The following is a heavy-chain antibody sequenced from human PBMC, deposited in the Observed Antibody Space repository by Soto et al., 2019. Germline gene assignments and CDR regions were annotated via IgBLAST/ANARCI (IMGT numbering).Heavy chain of an antibody. Sequence: QAQLVQSGAEVKKPGDSVKVSCQASGYTFTAQYLHWVRQAPGEGLEWMGWINPTTGATRYAQKFQGRVTMTRDTSMSTDDLEVRSLRPDATGVYYCAKGESSWVSWFDPWGQGPLVTVSS. V-gene: IGHV1-2*02. D-gene: IGHD6-13*01. CDR3: AKGESSWVSWFDP. J-gene: IGHJ5*02. CDR1: GYTFTAQY. CDR2: INPTTGAT.